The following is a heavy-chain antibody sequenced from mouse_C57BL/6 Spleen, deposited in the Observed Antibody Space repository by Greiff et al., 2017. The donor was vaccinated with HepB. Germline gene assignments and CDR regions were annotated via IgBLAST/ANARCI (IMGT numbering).Heavy chain of an antibody. CDR3: AGGSYYYGSSLYFDY. V-gene: IGHV1-54*01. CDR1: GYAFTNYL. J-gene: IGHJ2*01. Sequence: VKLMESGAELVRPGTSVKVSCKASGYAFTNYLIEWVKQRPGQGLEWIGVINPGSGGTNYNVKFKGKATLTADKSSSTAYMQLSSLTSEDSAVYFCAGGSYYYGSSLYFDYWGQGTTLTVSS. D-gene: IGHD1-1*01. CDR2: INPGSGGT.